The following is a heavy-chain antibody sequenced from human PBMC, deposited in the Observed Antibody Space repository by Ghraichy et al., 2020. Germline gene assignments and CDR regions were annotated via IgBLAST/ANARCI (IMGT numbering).Heavy chain of an antibody. D-gene: IGHD2/OR15-2a*01. V-gene: IGHV1-69*13. J-gene: IGHJ2*01. Sequence: SVKVSCKASGGTFSSYAISWVRQAPGQGLEWMGGIIPIFGTANYAQKFQGRVTITADESTSTAYMELSSLRSEDTAVYYCARLGLPESNWYFDLWGRGTLVTVSS. CDR3: ARLGLPESNWYFDL. CDR1: GGTFSSYA. CDR2: IIPIFGTA.